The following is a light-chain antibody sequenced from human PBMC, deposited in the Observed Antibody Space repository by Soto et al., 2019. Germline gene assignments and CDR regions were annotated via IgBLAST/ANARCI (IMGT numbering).Light chain of an antibody. CDR3: QQYNNWPRT. CDR1: QSVSIH. V-gene: IGKV3-15*01. Sequence: EIVMTQSPGTLSVSVGERATLSCRASQSVSIHLAWYQQKPGQAPRLLIYGASTRATGIPARFSGSGSGTEFTLTISSLQSEDFAVYSCQQYNNWPRTFGQGTKVDIK. CDR2: GAS. J-gene: IGKJ1*01.